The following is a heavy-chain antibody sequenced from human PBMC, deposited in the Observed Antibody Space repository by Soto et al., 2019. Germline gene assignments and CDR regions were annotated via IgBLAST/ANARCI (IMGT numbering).Heavy chain of an antibody. CDR2: ISSSSSYI. CDR1: AFTFSTYT. Sequence: GGSLRLSCTASAFTFSTYTMHWVRQAPGKGLEWVSSISSSSSYIYYADSLKGRFTISRDNSKNTLYLQMNSLRAEDTALYYCARATTVVTPLDNWGQGTPVTVSS. D-gene: IGHD4-17*01. CDR3: ARATTVVTPLDN. J-gene: IGHJ4*02. V-gene: IGHV3-21*01.